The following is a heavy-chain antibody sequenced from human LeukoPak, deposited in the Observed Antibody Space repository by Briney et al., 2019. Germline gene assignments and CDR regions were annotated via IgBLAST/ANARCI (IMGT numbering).Heavy chain of an antibody. CDR1: GGTFSSYA. CDR2: IIPIFGTA. Sequence: SVKVSFKASGGTFSSYAISWVRQAPGQGLEWMGGIIPIFGTANYAQKFQGRVTITADESTSTAYMELSSLRSEDTAVYYCARGIVVVPAAISNWFDPWGQGTLVTVPS. CDR3: ARGIVVVPAAISNWFDP. J-gene: IGHJ5*02. D-gene: IGHD2-2*01. V-gene: IGHV1-69*01.